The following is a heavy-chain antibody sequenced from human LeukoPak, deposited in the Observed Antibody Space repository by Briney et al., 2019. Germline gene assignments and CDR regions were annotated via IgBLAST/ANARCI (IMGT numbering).Heavy chain of an antibody. D-gene: IGHD2-2*02. CDR1: GYTFTGYY. V-gene: IGHV1-2*02. CDR2: INPNSGGT. J-gene: IGHJ4*02. Sequence: ASVKVSCKASGYTFTGYYMHWVRQAPGQGLEWMGWINPNSGGTNYAQKFQGRVTMTRDTSISTAYMELSRLRSDDTAVYYCARTGYCSSTSCYTGHDYWGQGTLVTVSS. CDR3: ARTGYCSSTSCYTGHDY.